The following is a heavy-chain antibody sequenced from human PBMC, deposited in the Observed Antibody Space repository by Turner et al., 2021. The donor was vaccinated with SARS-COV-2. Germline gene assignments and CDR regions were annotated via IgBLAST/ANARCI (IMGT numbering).Heavy chain of an antibody. CDR1: GASINSYY. CDR2: SYYRGRA. CDR3: ARELTNNWLHP. J-gene: IGHJ5*02. Sequence: QVLLQESGPGLVQPSETLSLTCTVSGASINSYYWAWIRQPPGKRLEWIGYSYYRGRANYNRSLKSRVTTSVDTSKNQFSLKMTFVTAADTALYYCARELTNNWLHPWSKGTLVTVSS. D-gene: IGHD3-10*01. V-gene: IGHV4-59*01.